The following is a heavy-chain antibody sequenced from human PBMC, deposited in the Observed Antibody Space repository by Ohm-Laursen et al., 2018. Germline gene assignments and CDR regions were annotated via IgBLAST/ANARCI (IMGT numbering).Heavy chain of an antibody. Sequence: SLRLSCSASGFTFNDYGMHWVRQAPGKGLEWVAVVSYDGSNKYYADSVKGRFTISRDNSKNTLYLQMNSLRAEDKAVYFCAKDFHRGATVTAGWYFDLWGRGTLVTVSS. V-gene: IGHV3-30*18. D-gene: IGHD4-17*01. CDR1: GFTFNDYG. CDR3: AKDFHRGATVTAGWYFDL. J-gene: IGHJ2*01. CDR2: VSYDGSNK.